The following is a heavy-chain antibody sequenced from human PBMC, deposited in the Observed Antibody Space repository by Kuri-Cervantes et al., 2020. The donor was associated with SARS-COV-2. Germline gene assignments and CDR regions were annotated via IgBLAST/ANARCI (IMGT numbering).Heavy chain of an antibody. CDR2: ISPTSGST. D-gene: IGHD1-26*01. J-gene: IGHJ4*02. V-gene: IGHV1-46*01. CDR1: GYTFTSYY. CDR3: GRDDDSGSLPDC. Sequence: ASVKVSCKASGYTFTSYYIHWVRQVPGQGLEWMGIISPTSGSTNYAQRFQGRVTMTRDTSTSTVYMEPGSLRSEDTAVYYCGRDDDSGSLPDCWGQGTLVTVSS.